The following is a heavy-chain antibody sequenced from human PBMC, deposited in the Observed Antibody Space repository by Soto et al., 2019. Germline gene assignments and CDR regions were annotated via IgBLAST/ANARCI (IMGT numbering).Heavy chain of an antibody. V-gene: IGHV4-39*01. J-gene: IGHJ4*02. D-gene: IGHD3-22*01. CDR3: ARHYPITTLDY. Sequence: SETLSLTCTVSGGSISSSSYYWGWIRQPPGKGLEWIGSIYYSGSTCYNPSLKSRVTISVDTSKNQFSLKLSSVTAADTAVYYCARHYPITTLDYWGQGTLVTVSS. CDR1: GGSISSSSYY. CDR2: IYYSGST.